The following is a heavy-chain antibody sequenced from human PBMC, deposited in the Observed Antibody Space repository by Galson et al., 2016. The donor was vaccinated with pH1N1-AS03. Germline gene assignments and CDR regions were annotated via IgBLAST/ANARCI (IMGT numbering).Heavy chain of an antibody. CDR1: GAPITSGSHY. J-gene: IGHJ6*02. CDR3: ARDGQLWPHYYPLDV. Sequence: ETLSLTCSVSGAPITSGSHYWTWIRQLPGKGLEWIGYIYYSGTTKFNPSPATRVTMSVARSKSQFSLNLMSVTAADTAVYYCARDGQLWPHYYPLDVWGQGTTVTVSS. D-gene: IGHD3-22*01. CDR2: IYYSGTT. V-gene: IGHV4-61*01.